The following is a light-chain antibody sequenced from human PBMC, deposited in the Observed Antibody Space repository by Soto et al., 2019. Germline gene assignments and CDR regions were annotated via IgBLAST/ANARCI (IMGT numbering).Light chain of an antibody. CDR1: SSDVGGYNY. V-gene: IGLV2-14*01. Sequence: QSALTQPASVSGSPGQSITISCTGTSSDVGGYNYVSWFQHHPGKAPKLMIYEVTNRPSGVSNRFSGSKSGNTASLTISGLQAEDEADYSCSSHKRSSTLFVFGTGTKVTGL. CDR3: SSHKRSSTLFV. CDR2: EVT. J-gene: IGLJ1*01.